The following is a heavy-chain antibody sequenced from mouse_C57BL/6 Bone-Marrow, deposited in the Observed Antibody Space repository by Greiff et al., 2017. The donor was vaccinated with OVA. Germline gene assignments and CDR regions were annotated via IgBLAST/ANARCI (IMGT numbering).Heavy chain of an antibody. CDR3: ERHGDYGSFFDY. CDR2: ISSGGSYT. J-gene: IGHJ2*01. V-gene: IGHV5-6*01. Sequence: EVMLVESGGDLVKPGGSLKLSCAASGFTFSSYGMSWVRQTPDKRLEWVATISSGGSYTYYPDSVKGRFTISRDNAKNTLYLQMSSLKSEDAAMYDCERHGDYGSFFDYWGQGTTLTVSS. D-gene: IGHD1-1*01. CDR1: GFTFSSYG.